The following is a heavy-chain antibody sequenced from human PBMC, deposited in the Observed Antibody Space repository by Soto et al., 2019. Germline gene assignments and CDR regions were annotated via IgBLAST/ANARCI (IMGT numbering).Heavy chain of an antibody. Sequence: GGSLRFSCAASGFTLSTYWMHWVRQVPGKGLVWVSRISSGGTYTNYADSAKGRFTISRDSARNTLFLQMNYLTGEDTAVYYCARTFVDGMAGFGPFDYWGQGTLVTVSS. CDR1: GFTLSTYW. V-gene: IGHV3-74*01. CDR2: ISSGGTYT. D-gene: IGHD2-15*01. J-gene: IGHJ4*02. CDR3: ARTFVDGMAGFGPFDY.